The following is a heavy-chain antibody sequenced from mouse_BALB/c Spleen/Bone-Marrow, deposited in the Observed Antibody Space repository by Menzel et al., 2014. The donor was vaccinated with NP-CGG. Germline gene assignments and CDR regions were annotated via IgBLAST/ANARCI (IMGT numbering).Heavy chain of an antibody. CDR1: GYTFTNYW. CDR2: INPSTGYT. CDR3: TRGIDAVVAADFDY. Sequence: QVQLKQSGAELAKPGASVKMSCKASGYTFTNYWMHWVKQRPGQGLEWIGYINPSTGYTNYNQRFKDKATLTADKSSSTAYMQLRSLTSENSAIYYCTRGIDAVVAADFDYWGQGTTLTVSS. D-gene: IGHD1-1*01. J-gene: IGHJ2*01. V-gene: IGHV1-7*01.